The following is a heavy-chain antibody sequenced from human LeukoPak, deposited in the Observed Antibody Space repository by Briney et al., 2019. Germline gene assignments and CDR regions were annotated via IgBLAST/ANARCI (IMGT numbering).Heavy chain of an antibody. CDR2: ISYGGRNK. CDR3: AKDGDIAAAGYYFDY. D-gene: IGHD6-13*01. CDR1: GLTFSSYG. J-gene: IGHJ4*02. Sequence: GGSLRLSCAASGLTFSSYGMHWVRQAPGKGLEWVAVISYGGRNKYHADYVKGRFTISRDNSQNTLYLQMNGLRPEDTAMYYCAKDGDIAAAGYYFDYWGQGTLVTVSS. V-gene: IGHV3-30*18.